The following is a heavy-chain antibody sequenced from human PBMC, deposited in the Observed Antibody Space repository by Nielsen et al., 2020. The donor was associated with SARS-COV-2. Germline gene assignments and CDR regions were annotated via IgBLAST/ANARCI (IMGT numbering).Heavy chain of an antibody. Sequence: SETLSLTCTVSGGSISSGGYYWSWIRQHPGKGLEWIGYIYYSGSTYYNPSLKSRVTISVDTSKNQFSLKLSSVTAADTAVYYCARDIRLPSAAAQTYYYGMDVWGQGTTVTVSS. D-gene: IGHD6-13*01. J-gene: IGHJ6*02. CDR3: ARDIRLPSAAAQTYYYGMDV. CDR2: IYYSGST. V-gene: IGHV4-31*03. CDR1: GGSISSGGYY.